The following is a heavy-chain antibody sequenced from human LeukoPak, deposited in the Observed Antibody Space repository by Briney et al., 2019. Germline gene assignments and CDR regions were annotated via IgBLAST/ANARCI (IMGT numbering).Heavy chain of an antibody. J-gene: IGHJ4*02. CDR1: GYTFTSYA. V-gene: IGHV1-3*01. CDR2: INAGNGNT. D-gene: IGHD5-12*01. CDR3: ARDIRYSGYGDY. Sequence: ASVKVSCKASGYTFTSYAMHWVRQAPGQRLEWMGWINAGNGNTKYSQKFQGRVTITRDTSASTAYMELSSLRSEDTAVYYCARDIRYSGYGDYWGQGTLVTVSS.